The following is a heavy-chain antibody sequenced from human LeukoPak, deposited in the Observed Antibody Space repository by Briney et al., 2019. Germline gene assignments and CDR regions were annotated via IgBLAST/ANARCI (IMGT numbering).Heavy chain of an antibody. V-gene: IGHV3-23*01. D-gene: IGHD3-3*01. CDR2: ISGSGVGT. Sequence: GGSLRLSCAASGFSFSTYAMSWVRQAPGKGLEWVSAISGSGVGTYYADSLKGRFTISRDDSNNALYLQMHSLRAEDTALYYCASGPPFLKYFEYWGQGTLVTVSS. CDR3: ASGPPFLKYFEY. CDR1: GFSFSTYA. J-gene: IGHJ4*02.